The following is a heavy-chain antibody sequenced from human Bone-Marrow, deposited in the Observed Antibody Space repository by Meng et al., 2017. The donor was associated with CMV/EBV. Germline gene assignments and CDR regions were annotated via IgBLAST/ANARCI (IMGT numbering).Heavy chain of an antibody. CDR2: IIPIFGTA. CDR1: GGTFSSYA. J-gene: IGHJ4*02. Sequence: QAPLVQFGAEVEKPGSSVKVSCKASGGTFSSYAISWVRQAPGQGLEWMGGIIPIFGTANYAQKFQGRVTITADESTSTAYMELSSLRSEDTAVYYCARAGGGSYPFDYWGQGTLVTVSS. D-gene: IGHD1-26*01. V-gene: IGHV1-69*12. CDR3: ARAGGGSYPFDY.